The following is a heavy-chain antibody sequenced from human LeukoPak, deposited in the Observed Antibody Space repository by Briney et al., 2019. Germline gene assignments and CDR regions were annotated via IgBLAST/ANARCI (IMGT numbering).Heavy chain of an antibody. D-gene: IGHD3-22*01. CDR1: GYTFTSYY. CDR2: INPSGGST. J-gene: IGHJ3*02. V-gene: IGHV1-46*01. CDR3: ARTTTYYYDSSGYYSGPGAFDI. Sequence: GASVKVSCKASGYTFTSYYMHWVRQAPGQGLEWMGIINPSGGSTSYAQKFQGRVTMTRDMSTSTVYMELSSLRSEDTAVYYCARTTTYYYDSSGYYSGPGAFDIWGQGTMVTVSS.